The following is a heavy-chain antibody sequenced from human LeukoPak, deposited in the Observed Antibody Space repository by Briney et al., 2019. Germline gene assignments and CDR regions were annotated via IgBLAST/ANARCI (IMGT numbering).Heavy chain of an antibody. V-gene: IGHV1-69*04. CDR3: ARGVYYYDSSGYYISDIDY. Sequence: ASVKVSCKASGGTFSSYAISWVRQAPGQGLEWMGRIIPIFGIANYAQKFQGRVTITADKSTSTAYMELSSLRSEDTAVYYCARGVYYYDSSGYYISDIDYWGQGTLVTVSS. J-gene: IGHJ4*02. D-gene: IGHD3-22*01. CDR2: IIPIFGIA. CDR1: GGTFSSYA.